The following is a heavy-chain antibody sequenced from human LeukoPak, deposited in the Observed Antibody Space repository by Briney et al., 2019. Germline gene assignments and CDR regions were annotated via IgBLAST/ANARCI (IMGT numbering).Heavy chain of an antibody. CDR2: IYTSGST. J-gene: IGHJ5*02. CDR1: GYSISSGYY. CDR3: ARDREYGSGSYYKGFSWFDP. V-gene: IGHV4-38-2*02. Sequence: PSETLSLTCAVSGYSISSGYYWGWIRQPPGKGLEWIGRIYTSGSTNYNPSLKSRVTMSVDTSKNQFSLKLSSVTAADTAVYYCARDREYGSGSYYKGFSWFDPWGQGTLVTVSS. D-gene: IGHD3-10*01.